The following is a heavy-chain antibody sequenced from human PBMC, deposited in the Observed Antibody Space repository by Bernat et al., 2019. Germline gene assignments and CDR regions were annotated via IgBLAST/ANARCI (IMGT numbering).Heavy chain of an antibody. D-gene: IGHD2-15*01. CDR2: ITGGGTT. CDR1: GFTFGTFA. J-gene: IGHJ6*03. V-gene: IGHV3-23*04. CDR3: AKCRGQLMRNYYMNV. Sequence: EVRLVESGGDLVQPGGSLRLSCAASGFTFGTFAMCWVRQAPGKGLEWVSAITGGGTTYYADSVKRRVIISRDNSKNMLFMQMNSLTAEDTAVYYCAKCRGQLMRNYYMNVWGEGTTVTVS.